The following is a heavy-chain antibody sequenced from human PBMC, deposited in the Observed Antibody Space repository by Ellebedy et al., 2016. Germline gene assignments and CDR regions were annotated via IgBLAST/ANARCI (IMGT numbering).Heavy chain of an antibody. CDR3: AAESHYDFWSAYSKGYMDV. J-gene: IGHJ6*03. Sequence: ASVKVSXXASGYTFTSYGISWVRQAPGQGLQWMGWISDYSGKREYAQKFQGRVTMTTDTSTSTAYMELSSLRSEDTAVYYCAAESHYDFWSAYSKGYMDVWGKGTTVTVSS. D-gene: IGHD3-3*01. CDR1: GYTFTSYG. V-gene: IGHV1-18*01. CDR2: ISDYSGKR.